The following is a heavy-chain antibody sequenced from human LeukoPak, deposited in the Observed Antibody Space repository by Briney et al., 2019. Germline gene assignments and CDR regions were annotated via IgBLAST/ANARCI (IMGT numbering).Heavy chain of an antibody. CDR2: AYYNGNT. V-gene: IGHV4-59*01. CDR3: ARGHPPNLDV. CDR1: GGSIGTDH. Sequence: PSETLSLTCTISGGSIGTDHWTWIRQPPGKGLDWIGYAYYNGNTNYNPSLNSRVTISVDTSNNQSSLRLTSVTTADTAVYYCARGHPPNLDVWGQGTTVTVSS. J-gene: IGHJ6*02.